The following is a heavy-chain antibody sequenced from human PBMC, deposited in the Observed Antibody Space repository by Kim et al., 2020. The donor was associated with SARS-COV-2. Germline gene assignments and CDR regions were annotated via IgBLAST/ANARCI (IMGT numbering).Heavy chain of an antibody. J-gene: IGHJ4*02. CDR3: ARGGYSGYVFDY. D-gene: IGHD5-12*01. V-gene: IGHV4-59*09. Sequence: SYNPSLKSRVTMSVDTSKDQFSLKLSSVTAADTAVYYCARGGYSGYVFDYWGQGTLVTVSS.